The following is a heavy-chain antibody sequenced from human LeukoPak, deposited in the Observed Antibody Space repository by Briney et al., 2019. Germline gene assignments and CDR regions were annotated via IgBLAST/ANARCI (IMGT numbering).Heavy chain of an antibody. CDR3: ARSSITMVRGVIKSTTSWYHYYNMDV. Sequence: GGSLRLSCAASGFTFSSYSMIWVRQAPGKGLEWVPGISWNSGSIGYADSVKGRFTISRDNAKNSLYLQISSLRAEDTAVYYCARSSITMVRGVIKSTTSWYHYYNMDVWGKGTTVTVSS. D-gene: IGHD3-10*01. J-gene: IGHJ6*03. CDR1: GFTFSSYS. CDR2: ISWNSGSI. V-gene: IGHV3-48*04.